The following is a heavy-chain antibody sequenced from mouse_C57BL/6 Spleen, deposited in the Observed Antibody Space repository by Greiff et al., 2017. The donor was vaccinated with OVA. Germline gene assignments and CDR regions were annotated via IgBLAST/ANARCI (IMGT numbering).Heavy chain of an antibody. CDR2: ISYDGSN. CDR3: ARAGFLFDY. V-gene: IGHV3-6*01. CDR1: GYSITSGYY. Sequence: EVKLQESGPGLVKPSQSLSLTCSVTGYSITSGYYWNWIRQFPGNKLEWMGYISYDGSNNYNPSLKNRISITRDPSKNQFFLKLKSVTTEDTATYYCARAGFLFDYWGQGTTLTVSS. J-gene: IGHJ2*01.